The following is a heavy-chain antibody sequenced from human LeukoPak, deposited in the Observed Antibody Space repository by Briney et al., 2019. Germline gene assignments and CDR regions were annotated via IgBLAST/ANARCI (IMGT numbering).Heavy chain of an antibody. CDR2: TSSSSSYT. Sequence: GGSLRLSCAASGFTFSDYYMSWIRQAPGKGLEWVSYTSSSSSYTNYADSVKGRFTISRDNAQNSLYLQMNSLRVEDTAIYFCARDRHTNGQFDYWGQGTQVTVSS. J-gene: IGHJ4*02. CDR3: ARDRHTNGQFDY. D-gene: IGHD2-8*01. CDR1: GFTFSDYY. V-gene: IGHV3-11*06.